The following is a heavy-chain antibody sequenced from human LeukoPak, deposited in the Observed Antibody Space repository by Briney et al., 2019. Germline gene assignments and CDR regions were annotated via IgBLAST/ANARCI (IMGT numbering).Heavy chain of an antibody. V-gene: IGHV3-7*01. CDR2: IKQDGSEK. J-gene: IGHJ4*02. CDR1: GFTFSSYW. Sequence: GGSLRLSCAASGFTFSSYWMSWVRQAPGKGLEWVANIKQDGSEKYYVDSVKGRFTISRDSAKNSLYLQMNSLRAEDTAVYYCAREADDGVYYFDYWGQGTLVTVSS. CDR3: AREADDGVYYFDY. D-gene: IGHD5-24*01.